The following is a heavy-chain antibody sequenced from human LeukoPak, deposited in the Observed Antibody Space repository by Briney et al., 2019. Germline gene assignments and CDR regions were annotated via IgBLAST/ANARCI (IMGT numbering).Heavy chain of an antibody. Sequence: GGSLRLSCAASGFTFSSYAMSWVRQAPGKGLEWVSAISGSGGSTYYADSVKGRFTISRDNSKNTLYLQMNSLRAEDTAVYYCARGATNDFWSGYRGFDYWGQGTPVTVSS. V-gene: IGHV3-23*01. CDR2: ISGSGGST. CDR1: GFTFSSYA. CDR3: ARGATNDFWSGYRGFDY. D-gene: IGHD3-3*01. J-gene: IGHJ4*02.